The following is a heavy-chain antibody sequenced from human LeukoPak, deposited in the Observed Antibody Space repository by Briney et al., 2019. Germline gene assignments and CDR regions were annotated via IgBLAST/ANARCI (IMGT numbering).Heavy chain of an antibody. V-gene: IGHV3-30-3*01. CDR3: ARDARNCSSTSCYTD. Sequence: GGSLRLSCAASGFTFSSCAMHWVRQAPGKGLEWVAVISYDGTNKYYADSVKGRFTISRDNAKNSLYLQMNSLRAEDTAVYYCARDARNCSSTSCYTDWGQGTLVTVSS. CDR2: ISYDGTNK. D-gene: IGHD2-2*02. CDR1: GFTFSSCA. J-gene: IGHJ4*02.